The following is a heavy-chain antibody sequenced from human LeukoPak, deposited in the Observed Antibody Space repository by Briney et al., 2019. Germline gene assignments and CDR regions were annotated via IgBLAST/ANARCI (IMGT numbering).Heavy chain of an antibody. CDR1: GGTFSSYA. Sequence: ASVKVSCKASGGTFSSYAISWVRQAPGQGLEWMGGIIPIFGTANYAQKFQGRVTITADESTSTAYMELSSLRAEDTAVYYCFGTPKDILTGYYRIGAFDIWGQGTMVTVSS. V-gene: IGHV1-69*13. CDR2: IIPIFGTA. J-gene: IGHJ3*02. CDR3: FGTPKDILTGYYRIGAFDI. D-gene: IGHD3-9*01.